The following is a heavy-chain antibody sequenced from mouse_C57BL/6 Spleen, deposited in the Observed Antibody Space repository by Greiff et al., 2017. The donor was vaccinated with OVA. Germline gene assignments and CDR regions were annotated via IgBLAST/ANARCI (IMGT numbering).Heavy chain of an antibody. V-gene: IGHV1-81*01. Sequence: VKLVESGAELARPGASVKLSCKASGYTFTSYGISWVKQRTGQGLEWIGEIYPRSGNTYYNEKFKGKATLTADKSSSTAYMELRSLTSEDSAVYFCARTYGNFNYFDYWGQGTTLTVSS. CDR3: ARTYGNFNYFDY. D-gene: IGHD2-1*01. CDR2: IYPRSGNT. CDR1: GYTFTSYG. J-gene: IGHJ2*01.